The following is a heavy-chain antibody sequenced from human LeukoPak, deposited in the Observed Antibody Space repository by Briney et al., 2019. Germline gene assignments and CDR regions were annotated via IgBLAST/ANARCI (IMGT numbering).Heavy chain of an antibody. D-gene: IGHD2-21*02. V-gene: IGHV1-69*13. J-gene: IGHJ5*02. CDR2: IIPIFGTA. CDR3: ARREPPYCGGDCYSSWFDP. CDR1: GGTFSSYA. Sequence: SVKVSCKASGGTFSSYAISWVRQAPGQGLEWMGGIIPIFGTANYAQKFQGRVTITADESTSTAYMELSSLRSEDTAVYYCARREPPYCGGDCYSSWFDPWGQGTLVTVSS.